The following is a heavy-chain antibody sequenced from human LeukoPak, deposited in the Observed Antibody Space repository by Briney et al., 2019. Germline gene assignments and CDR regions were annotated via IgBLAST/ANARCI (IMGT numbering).Heavy chain of an antibody. CDR2: TNPNSGGT. CDR3: ARRHTNGWYYFDY. D-gene: IGHD6-19*01. V-gene: IGHV1-2*02. CDR1: GYTLTGYY. Sequence: ASVKVSCKASGYTLTGYYIHWVRQAPGQGLEWMGWTNPNSGGTNYAQKFKGRVTMTRDTSISTAYMDLSRLRSDDTAVYYCARRHTNGWYYFDYWGQGTLVTVSS. J-gene: IGHJ4*02.